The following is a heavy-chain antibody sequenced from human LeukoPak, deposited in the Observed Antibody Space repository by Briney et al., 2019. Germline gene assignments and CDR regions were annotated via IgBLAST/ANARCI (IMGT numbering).Heavy chain of an antibody. J-gene: IGHJ4*02. CDR2: ISSSSSYI. Sequence: GGSLRLSCAASGFTFSSYSMNWVRQAPGKGLEWVSSISSSSSYIYYADSVKGRFTISRDNSKNTLYLQMNSLRGEDTAVYYCAKTIFGVITFDFWGQGTLVTVSS. CDR3: AKTIFGVITFDF. CDR1: GFTFSSYS. D-gene: IGHD3-3*01. V-gene: IGHV3-21*01.